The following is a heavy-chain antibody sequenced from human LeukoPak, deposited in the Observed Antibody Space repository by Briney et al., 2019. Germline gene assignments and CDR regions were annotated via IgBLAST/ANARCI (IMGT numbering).Heavy chain of an antibody. CDR3: ARILGASDY. CDR1: GGSISSSSYY. J-gene: IGHJ4*02. V-gene: IGHV4-39*01. CDR2: IYYSGST. Sequence: SETLSLTCTVSGGSISSSSYYWGWIRQPPGKGLEWIGSIYYSGSTYYNPSLKSRVTISVDTSKNQFSLKLSSVTAADTAVYYCARILGASDYWGQGSLLTVSS. D-gene: IGHD1-26*01.